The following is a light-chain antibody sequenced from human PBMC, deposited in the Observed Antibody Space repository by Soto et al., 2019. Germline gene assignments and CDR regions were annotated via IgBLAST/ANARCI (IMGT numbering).Light chain of an antibody. V-gene: IGKV3-20*01. J-gene: IGKJ1*01. Sequence: EIVLTQSPGTLSLSPGERATLSCRASQSVSSSYLAWYQQKPGQAPRLLIYGASSRATGIPDRFSGSGSGTDFTLTISRLQPKDYAVYYCQQYGSSRAWTFGQRTTMDIK. CDR1: QSVSSSY. CDR3: QQYGSSRAWT. CDR2: GAS.